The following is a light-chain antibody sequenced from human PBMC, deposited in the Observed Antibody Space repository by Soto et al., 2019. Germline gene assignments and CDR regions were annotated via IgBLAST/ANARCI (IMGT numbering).Light chain of an antibody. CDR1: QSVSGH. V-gene: IGKV3-15*01. CDR3: QQYHDWPLT. Sequence: EIVMTQSPATLSGSPGERATLSFRASQSVSGHLAWYQQNPGQAPRLLIYDASTRATGIPARFSGSGSSTEFTLTISSLQSEDFAVYYCQQYHDWPLTFGGGTKVDIK. CDR2: DAS. J-gene: IGKJ4*01.